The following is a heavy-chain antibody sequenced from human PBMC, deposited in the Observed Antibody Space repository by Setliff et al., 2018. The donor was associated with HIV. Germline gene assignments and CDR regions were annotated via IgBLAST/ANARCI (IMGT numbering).Heavy chain of an antibody. J-gene: IGHJ6*03. CDR1: GYTLTEVS. CDR2: IIPIFDTS. Sequence: ASVKVSCKISGYTLTEVSMHWVRQAPGQGLEWMGGIIPIFDTSNYAQKFLGRVTISADESTSTAYMELSSLSSEDTAVYYCARERGDRAMVDHYYYYMDVWGKGTTVTVSS. D-gene: IGHD5-18*01. CDR3: ARERGDRAMVDHYYYYMDV. V-gene: IGHV1-69*13.